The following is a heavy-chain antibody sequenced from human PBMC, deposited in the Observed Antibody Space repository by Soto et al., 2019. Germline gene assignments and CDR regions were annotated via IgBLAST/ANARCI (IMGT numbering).Heavy chain of an antibody. V-gene: IGHV4-30-4*01. J-gene: IGHJ4*02. CDR2: VYSRGIT. CDR1: GGSINSDDYS. D-gene: IGHD1-26*01. CDR3: ARELNFFWERAH. Sequence: QVQLRESGPGLVKPSQTLSLTCTVSGGSINSDDYSWTWIRQSPGQGLEWIGYVYSRGITYYNPSPMGRITISADTSQNQFSLKLTAVTAADTAVYYCARELNFFWERAHWGQGTLVIVSS.